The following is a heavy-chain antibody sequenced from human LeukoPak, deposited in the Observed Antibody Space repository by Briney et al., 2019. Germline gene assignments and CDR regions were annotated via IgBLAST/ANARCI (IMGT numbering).Heavy chain of an antibody. CDR2: IYPTDSTT. J-gene: IGHJ2*01. CDR1: GYSFTSNW. V-gene: IGHV5-51*01. Sequence: GESLKISFKGSGYSFTSNWIAWVRQMPWTGLELMGIIYPTDSTTRYSPSFQGQVTISANKSINTAYLQWSSLKASDTAMYYCARHQRIERMRYFDLWGRGTLVTVSS. D-gene: IGHD1-1*01. CDR3: ARHQRIERMRYFDL.